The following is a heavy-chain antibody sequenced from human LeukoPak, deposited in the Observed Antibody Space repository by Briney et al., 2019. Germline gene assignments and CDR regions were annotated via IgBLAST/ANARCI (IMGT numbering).Heavy chain of an antibody. CDR3: ARDGSGYGVDY. CDR1: GFTFSSSG. J-gene: IGHJ4*02. V-gene: IGHV3-21*01. CDR2: ISSSSSYI. D-gene: IGHD5-12*01. Sequence: GGSLRLSCAASGFTFSSSGMNWVRQAPGKGLEWVSSISSSSSYIYYADSVKGRFTISRDNAKNSLYLQMNSLRAEDTAVYYCARDGSGYGVDYWGQGTLVTVSS.